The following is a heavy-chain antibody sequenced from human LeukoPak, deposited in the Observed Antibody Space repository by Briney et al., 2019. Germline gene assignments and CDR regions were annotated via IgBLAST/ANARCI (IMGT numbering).Heavy chain of an antibody. CDR1: GFTFSSYS. CDR2: ISSGSNYI. CDR3: ARECHGDQGYGMDV. D-gene: IGHD4-17*01. J-gene: IGHJ6*02. Sequence: GGSLRLSCAASGFTFSSYSMNWVRQAPGKGLEWVSYISSGSNYIYYADSEKGRFTISRDNAKNSLYLQMNSLRAEDTAVYYCARECHGDQGYGMDVWGQGTTVTVSS. V-gene: IGHV3-21*01.